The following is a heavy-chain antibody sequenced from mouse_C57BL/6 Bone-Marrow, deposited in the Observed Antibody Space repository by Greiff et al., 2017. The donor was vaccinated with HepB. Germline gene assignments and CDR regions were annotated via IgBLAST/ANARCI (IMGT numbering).Heavy chain of an antibody. D-gene: IGHD2-1*01. CDR1: GFSLTSYG. J-gene: IGHJ4*01. CDR2: IWGVGST. Sequence: QVQLQQSGPGLVAPSQSPSITCTVSGFSLTSYGVDWVRQSPGKGLEWLGVIWGVGSTNYNSALKSRLSISKDNSKSQVFLKMNSLQTDDTAMYYCASWIYYGNLRRAMDYWGQGTSVTVSS. CDR3: ASWIYYGNLRRAMDY. V-gene: IGHV2-6*01.